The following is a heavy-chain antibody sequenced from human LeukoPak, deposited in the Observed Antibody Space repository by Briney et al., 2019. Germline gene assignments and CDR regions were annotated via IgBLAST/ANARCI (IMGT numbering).Heavy chain of an antibody. CDR1: GFTFSSYS. Sequence: PGGSLRLSCAASGFTFSSYSMNWVRQAPGKGLEWVSSISSSSSYIYYADSVKGRFTISRDNAKNSLYLQMNSLRAEDTAVYYCVTDYGGSSGAFDIWGQGTMVTVSS. CDR3: VTDYGGSSGAFDI. V-gene: IGHV3-21*01. D-gene: IGHD4-23*01. CDR2: ISSSSSYI. J-gene: IGHJ3*02.